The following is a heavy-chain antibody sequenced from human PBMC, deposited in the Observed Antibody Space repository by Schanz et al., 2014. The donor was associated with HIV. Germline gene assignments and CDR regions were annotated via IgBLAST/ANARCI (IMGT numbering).Heavy chain of an antibody. Sequence: QVQLVQSGAEVKKPGASVKVSCKASGYSFNDYGVSWMRQAPGQGLEWMGWISGYNGNTNYAQKFQGRLTMTTDTSPSTAYMELRSLRSDDTAVYYCARDRPVIVGATRADGGTDFDYWGQGTLVTVSS. J-gene: IGHJ4*02. CDR2: ISGYNGNT. D-gene: IGHD1-26*01. CDR1: GYSFNDYG. CDR3: ARDRPVIVGATRADGGTDFDY. V-gene: IGHV1-18*01.